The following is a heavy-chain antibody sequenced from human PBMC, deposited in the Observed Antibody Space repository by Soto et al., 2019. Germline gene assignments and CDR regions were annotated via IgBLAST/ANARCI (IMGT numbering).Heavy chain of an antibody. CDR1: GGSISSSSYY. V-gene: IGHV4-39*01. D-gene: IGHD1-26*01. CDR3: ARHPYSGSYTFFDY. Sequence: SEALSLTCTVSGGSISSSSYYWGWIRQPPGKGLEWIGSIYYSGSTYYNPSLKSRVTISVDTSKNQFSLKLSSVTAADTAVYYCARHPYSGSYTFFDYWGQGTLVTVSS. J-gene: IGHJ4*02. CDR2: IYYSGST.